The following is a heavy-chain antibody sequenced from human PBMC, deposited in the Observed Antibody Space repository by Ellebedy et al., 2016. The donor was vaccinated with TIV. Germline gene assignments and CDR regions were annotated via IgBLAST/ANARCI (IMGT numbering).Heavy chain of an antibody. V-gene: IGHV1-18*01. J-gene: IGHJ5*02. CDR1: GYSLTSNG. D-gene: IGHD3-16*02. CDR3: ARDGPWGYHWFDP. CDR2: IGAYNGNT. Sequence: AASVKVSCKASGYSLTSNGISWVRQAPGQGLEWMGWIGAYNGNTNYAQKFQGRVTMTTDTSTSTAYMELRSLRSDDAAVYYCARDGPWGYHWFDPWGQGTLVTVSS.